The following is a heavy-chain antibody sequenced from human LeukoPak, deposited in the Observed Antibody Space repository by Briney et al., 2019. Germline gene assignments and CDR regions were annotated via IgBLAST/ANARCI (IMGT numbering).Heavy chain of an antibody. Sequence: SETLSLTCTVSGGSITSSSYYWGWIRQPPGKRLEWIGNMYCSGNTYYNPSLKSRVTISVDTSKNQFSLKLSSVAAADTAVYYCARGRRDGYNLKYFDYWGQGTLVTVSS. CDR1: GGSITSSSYY. V-gene: IGHV4-39*01. J-gene: IGHJ4*02. CDR3: ARGRRDGYNLKYFDY. CDR2: MYCSGNT. D-gene: IGHD5-24*01.